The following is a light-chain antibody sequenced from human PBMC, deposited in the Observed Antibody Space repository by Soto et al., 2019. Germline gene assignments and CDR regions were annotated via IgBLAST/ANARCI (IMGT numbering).Light chain of an antibody. Sequence: QSVLTQSPSASASLGASVKLICSLSSGHSTYAIAWHQQQPEKGPRFLMMVNSDGSHNKGDGIPDRFSGSSSGAERYLIIASLQSEDEADYYCQTWGTGIVFGGGTKLTVL. J-gene: IGLJ2*01. CDR2: VNSDGSH. CDR3: QTWGTGIV. CDR1: SGHSTYA. V-gene: IGLV4-69*01.